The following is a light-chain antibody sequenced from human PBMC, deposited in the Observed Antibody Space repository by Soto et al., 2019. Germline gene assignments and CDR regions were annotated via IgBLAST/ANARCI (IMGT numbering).Light chain of an antibody. CDR1: SSNIGADFG. Sequence: QSVLTQPPSVSGAPGQTITISCTGSSSNIGADFGVHWYQQLPGAAPKLVIFVNTNRPSGVPDRFSGPNSGTSASLAITGLQAEDEADYYCQSYDRSLSGWVFGTGTKLTVL. CDR3: QSYDRSLSGWV. J-gene: IGLJ3*02. V-gene: IGLV1-40*01. CDR2: VNT.